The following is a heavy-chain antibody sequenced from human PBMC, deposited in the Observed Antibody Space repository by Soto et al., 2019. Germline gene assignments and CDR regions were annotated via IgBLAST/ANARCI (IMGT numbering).Heavy chain of an antibody. CDR2: ISGSVGGA. CDR3: AKDRRFSSGWYAIDV. Sequence: GGSLRLSCAASGFSISSYAMSWVRQAPGKGLEWVSHISGSVGGAYYADSVRGRFTISRDSSKKTLYLQMNSLRADDTAIYYCAKDRRFSSGWYAIDVWGQGTMVTVSS. D-gene: IGHD6-13*01. CDR1: GFSISSYA. V-gene: IGHV3-23*01. J-gene: IGHJ3*01.